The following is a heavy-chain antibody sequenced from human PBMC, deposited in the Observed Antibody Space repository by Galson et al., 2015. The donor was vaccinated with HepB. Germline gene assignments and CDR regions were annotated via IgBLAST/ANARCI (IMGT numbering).Heavy chain of an antibody. CDR2: ITTNSDSK. V-gene: IGHV3-48*02. CDR3: VKAPWPRGNY. Sequence: SLRLSCAGSGFTFSAYGMNWVRQAPGKGLEWIAYITTNSDSKDYADSVKGRFTVSRDNARSSLYLQMDSLRHEDTAVYHCVKAPWPRGNYRGQGTLVIVSS. J-gene: IGHJ4*02. CDR1: GFTFSAYG. D-gene: IGHD3-10*01.